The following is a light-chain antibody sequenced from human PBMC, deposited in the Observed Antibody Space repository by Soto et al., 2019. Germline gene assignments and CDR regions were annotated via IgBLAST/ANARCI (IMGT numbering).Light chain of an antibody. V-gene: IGLV2-14*01. CDR1: FSDVGGYHY. J-gene: IGLJ1*01. CDR2: EVT. CDR3: SSHTSGSTRV. Sequence: QSALTQPASVSGSPGQSIAISCTGTFSDVGGYHYVSWYQQHPDKAPKLMIYEVTKRPSGVSNRFSGSKSGNTASLTISGLQPEDEADYYCSSHTSGSTRVFGSGTKLTVL.